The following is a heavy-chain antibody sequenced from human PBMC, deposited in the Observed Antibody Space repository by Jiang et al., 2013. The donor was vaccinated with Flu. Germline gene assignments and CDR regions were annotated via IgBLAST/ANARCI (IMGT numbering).Heavy chain of an antibody. Sequence: GLLKPSETLSLTCTVSGDSITSSTYYWGWIRQPPGKGLEWIGSFYNTGSTFYNPSLKSRVTISVDRSKNQFSLKLSSVTAADTAVYYCARPLLGGGKYAYWGQGTLVTVS. CDR3: ARPLLGGGKYAY. D-gene: IGHD2-15*01. CDR2: FYNTGST. V-gene: IGHV4-39*01. J-gene: IGHJ4*02. CDR1: GDSITSSTYY.